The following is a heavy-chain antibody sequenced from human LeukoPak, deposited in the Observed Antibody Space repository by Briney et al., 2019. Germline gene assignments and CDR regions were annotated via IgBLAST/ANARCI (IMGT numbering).Heavy chain of an antibody. CDR2: INSDGSST. Sequence: GGSLRLSCAASGFTLSSYWVHWVRQAQGKGLVWVSPINSDGSSTSYADSVKGRFTISRDNAKNTLSLQMNSLRAEDTAVYYCARVGGSNAFDIWGQGTMVIVSS. V-gene: IGHV3-74*01. CDR1: GFTLSSYW. J-gene: IGHJ3*02. CDR3: ARVGGSNAFDI. D-gene: IGHD1-26*01.